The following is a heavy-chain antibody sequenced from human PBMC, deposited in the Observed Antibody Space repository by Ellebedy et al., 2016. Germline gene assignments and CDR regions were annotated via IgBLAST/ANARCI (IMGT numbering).Heavy chain of an antibody. J-gene: IGHJ6*02. CDR1: GGTFSSYA. CDR2: INPSGGST. D-gene: IGHD6-13*01. V-gene: IGHV1-46*01. CDR3: ARHFSSSSRDYYYGMDV. Sequence: ASVKVSXXASGGTFSSYAISWVRQAPGQGLEWMGIINPSGGSTSYAQKFQGRVTITRDTSASTAYMELSSLRSEDTAVYYCARHFSSSSRDYYYGMDVWGQGTTVTVSS.